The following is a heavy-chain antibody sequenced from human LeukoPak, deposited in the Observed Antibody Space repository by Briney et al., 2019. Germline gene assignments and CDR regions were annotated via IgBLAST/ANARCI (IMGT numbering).Heavy chain of an antibody. D-gene: IGHD4-23*01. Sequence: GGSLRLSCVASGIALSTNMMTWVRQVPGKGLEYISTITSVGDTYYLDSVRGRFTLSRDISKNTVYLALNSLRAEDTAVYYCVKRPDYGGGSYVFEHWGQGTLVTVSS. CDR2: ITSVGDT. J-gene: IGHJ4*02. CDR1: GIALSTNM. V-gene: IGHV3-53*01. CDR3: VKRPDYGGGSYVFEH.